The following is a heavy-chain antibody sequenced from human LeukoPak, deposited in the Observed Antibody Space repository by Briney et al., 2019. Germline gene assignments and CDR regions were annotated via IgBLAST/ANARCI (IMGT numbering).Heavy chain of an antibody. CDR3: AREGGREYGNYLSY. V-gene: IGHV3-74*01. Sequence: RPGGSQRLSCAASGFTFSSYWMHWVRQAPGKGLVWVSRINTDGSSTSYADSAKGRFTISRDNAKNTLYLQMNSLRAEDTAVYYCAREGGREYGNYLSYWGQGTLVTVSS. D-gene: IGHD4-11*01. J-gene: IGHJ4*02. CDR2: INTDGSST. CDR1: GFTFSSYW.